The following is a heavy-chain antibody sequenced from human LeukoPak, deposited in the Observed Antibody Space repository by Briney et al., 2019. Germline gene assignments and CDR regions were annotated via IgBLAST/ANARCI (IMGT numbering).Heavy chain of an antibody. D-gene: IGHD1-1*01. CDR2: ISGSGGST. CDR3: AKSGYNWNDLGAFDI. V-gene: IGHV3-23*01. CDR1: GFTFSSYA. J-gene: IGHJ3*02. Sequence: PGRSLRLSCAASGFTFSSYAMHWVRQAPGKGLEWVSAISGSGGSTYYADSVKGRFTISRDNSKNTLYLQMNSLRAEDTAVYYCAKSGYNWNDLGAFDIWGQGTMVTVSS.